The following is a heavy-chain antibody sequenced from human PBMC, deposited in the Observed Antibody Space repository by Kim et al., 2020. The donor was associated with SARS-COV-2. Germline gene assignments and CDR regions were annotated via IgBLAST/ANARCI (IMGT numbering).Heavy chain of an antibody. CDR3: ARDSSGWLSPPDY. CDR2: INPNSGGT. V-gene: IGHV1-2*02. J-gene: IGHJ4*02. D-gene: IGHD6-19*01. Sequence: ASVKVSCKASGYTFTGYYMHWVRQAPGQGLEWMGWINPNSGGTNYAQKFQGRVTMTRDTSISTAYMELSRLRSDDTAVYYCARDSSGWLSPPDYWGQGTLVTVSS. CDR1: GYTFTGYY.